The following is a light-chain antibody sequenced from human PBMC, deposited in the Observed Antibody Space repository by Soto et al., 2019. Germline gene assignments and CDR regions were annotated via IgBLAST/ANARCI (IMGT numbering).Light chain of an antibody. Sequence: RITQGKCAQPAGSGVRVNITCRASQSIGYWLAWYQQKPGKAPKLLIYAASSLQSGVPSRFSGSGSGTDFTLTISSLQPEDFATYYCQQSYSAITFGQGTRLEIK. CDR1: QSIGYW. V-gene: IGKV1-39*01. CDR2: AAS. CDR3: QQSYSAIT. J-gene: IGKJ5*01.